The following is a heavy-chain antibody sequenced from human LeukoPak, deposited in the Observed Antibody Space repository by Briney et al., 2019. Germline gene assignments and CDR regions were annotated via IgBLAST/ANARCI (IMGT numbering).Heavy chain of an antibody. J-gene: IGHJ4*02. CDR1: GYTFTSYG. V-gene: IGHV1-18*04. CDR3: ARASHIAVAGLFDY. Sequence: ASVKVSCKASGYTFTSYGISWVRQAPGQGLEWMGWISAYNGNKNYAQKLQGRVTMTTDTSTSTAYMELRSLRSDDTAVYYCARASHIAVAGLFDYWGQGTLVTVSS. CDR2: ISAYNGNK. D-gene: IGHD6-19*01.